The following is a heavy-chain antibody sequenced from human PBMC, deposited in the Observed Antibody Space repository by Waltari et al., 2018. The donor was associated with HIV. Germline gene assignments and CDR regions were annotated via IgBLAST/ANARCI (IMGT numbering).Heavy chain of an antibody. CDR3: ASQIVSKTSITLPS. Sequence: QVQLQQWGAGLLKPSGTLSLTCAVYNSSFATFFWSWIRQSPDKGLQWIGQISQGGAGLYIPSLRGRVFMSVDPSKKQFSLKLTSVTAADTGVYYCASQIVSKTSITLPSWGHGTRVTVSS. D-gene: IGHD3-10*01. J-gene: IGHJ4*01. V-gene: IGHV4-34*02. CDR1: NSSFATFF. CDR2: ISQGGAG.